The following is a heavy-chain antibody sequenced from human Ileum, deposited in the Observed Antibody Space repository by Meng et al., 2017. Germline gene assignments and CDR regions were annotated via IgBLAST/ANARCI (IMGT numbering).Heavy chain of an antibody. CDR3: AKNGAYCLES. V-gene: IGHV4-4*02. CDR1: GGSIRGGTW. CDR2: FHPGSGA. Sequence: QVQLQEPGPGLVKPSGTLSLTCAVSGGSIRGGTWWSWVRQPPGKGLQWIGQFHPGSGAAYNPSLETRVTISVDTSKNQFSLELTSVTAADTAVYYCAKNGAYCLESWGQGTLVTVS. J-gene: IGHJ4*02. D-gene: IGHD2-21*01.